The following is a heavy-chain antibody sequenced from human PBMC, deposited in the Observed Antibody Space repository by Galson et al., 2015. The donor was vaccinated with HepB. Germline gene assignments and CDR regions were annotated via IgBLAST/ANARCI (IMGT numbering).Heavy chain of an antibody. D-gene: IGHD3-22*01. CDR2: ISSGSMYI. V-gene: IGHV3-21*01. CDR1: GFTFTGYA. J-gene: IGHJ4*02. Sequence: FLRLSCAASGFTFTGYAMNWVRQAPGRGLEWIASISSGSMYIYYADSMKGRFTISRDNARNSLSLQLNSLRVEDTAVYYCTRGFHYYNNRLNDYWGQGTLVTVSS. CDR3: TRGFHYYNNRLNDY.